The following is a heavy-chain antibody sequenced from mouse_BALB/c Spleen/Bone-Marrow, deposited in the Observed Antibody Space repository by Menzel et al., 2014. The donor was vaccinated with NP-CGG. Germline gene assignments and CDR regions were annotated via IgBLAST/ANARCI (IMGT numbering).Heavy chain of an antibody. J-gene: IGHJ3*01. Sequence: DVKLVESGGDLVKPGGSLKLSCAASGFTFSTYIMSWVRQTPEKRLEWVATISSGGRYIFYPDSVKGRFTLSRDNAKNTLYLQMSSLRSDDTAMYYCTREEDFDGNYKFAYWGQGTLVTVSA. D-gene: IGHD2-1*01. CDR3: TREEDFDGNYKFAY. CDR1: GFTFSTYI. V-gene: IGHV5-6-4*01. CDR2: ISSGGRYI.